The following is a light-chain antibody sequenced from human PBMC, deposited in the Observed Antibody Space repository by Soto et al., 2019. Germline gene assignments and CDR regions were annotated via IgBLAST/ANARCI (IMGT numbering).Light chain of an antibody. CDR2: DAS. Sequence: EIVLTQSPATLSLSPGERVTLSCRASQSVSRYLAWYQQKPGRAPRLLIYDASNRATGIPARFRGSGSGTDFTLTISSLEPEDFAVYYCQQRSNWTFGQGTKVEIK. J-gene: IGKJ1*01. CDR3: QQRSNWT. V-gene: IGKV3-11*01. CDR1: QSVSRY.